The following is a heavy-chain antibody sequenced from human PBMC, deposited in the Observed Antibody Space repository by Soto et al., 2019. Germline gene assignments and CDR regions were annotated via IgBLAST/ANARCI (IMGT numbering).Heavy chain of an antibody. Sequence: ASVKVSCKAAAGTFRSYAMSWVRQAPGQGLEWMGGIIPMFGTPNYAQNFKGRLTITADESTRTAYMELSSLRSEDTAVYYCARLRGSYFLYYGMDVWGQGTTVTSP. CDR2: IIPMFGTP. CDR3: ARLRGSYFLYYGMDV. D-gene: IGHD1-26*01. CDR1: AGTFRSYA. V-gene: IGHV1-69*13. J-gene: IGHJ6*02.